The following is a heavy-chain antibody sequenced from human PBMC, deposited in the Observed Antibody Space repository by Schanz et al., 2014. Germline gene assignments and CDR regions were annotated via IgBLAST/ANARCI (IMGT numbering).Heavy chain of an antibody. D-gene: IGHD3-10*01. CDR2: IIPILGIA. CDR1: GGTFSTYP. Sequence: QVQLVQSGAEVKKPGSSVKVSCKASGGTFSTYPINWLRQAPGQGLEWMGRIIPILGIANYAQNFQGRVTITADKSTSTAYMELSSLTSEDTGVHYCARVRGFYDYWGQGTLVTVSS. V-gene: IGHV1-69*04. CDR3: ARVRGFYDY. J-gene: IGHJ4*02.